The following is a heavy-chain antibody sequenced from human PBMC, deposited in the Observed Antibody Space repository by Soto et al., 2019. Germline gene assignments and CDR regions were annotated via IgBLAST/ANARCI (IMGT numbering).Heavy chain of an antibody. V-gene: IGHV3-30-3*01. CDR1: GLIFSDYA. CDR3: ARENSRISPRLFQH. CDR2: ISPAGTNQ. Sequence: HPGGSLRLSCVASGLIFSDYAMHWARQAPGKGLEWVALISPAGTNQYYADSAKGRFTISRDNSKNTLYLQMNSLRPEDTGLYYCARENSRISPRLFQHWGHGTLVTVSS. J-gene: IGHJ1*01. D-gene: IGHD6-6*01.